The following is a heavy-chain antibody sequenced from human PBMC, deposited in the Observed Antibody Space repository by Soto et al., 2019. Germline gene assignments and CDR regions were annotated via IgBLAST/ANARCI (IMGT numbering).Heavy chain of an antibody. CDR3: ARERPDGARLDP. D-gene: IGHD6-6*01. Sequence: PSETLSLTCTVSGDSISSYYWGWIRQSPEKGLEWIASISYSGSTYYNPTLKSRLIISVDTSKSQFSLKLSSVTAADTAVYYCARERPDGARLDPWGQGTLVTVSS. V-gene: IGHV4-39*02. CDR2: ISYSGST. CDR1: GDSISSYY. J-gene: IGHJ5*02.